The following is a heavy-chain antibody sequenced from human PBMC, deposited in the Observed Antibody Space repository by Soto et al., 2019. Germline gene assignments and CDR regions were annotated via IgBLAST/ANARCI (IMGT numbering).Heavy chain of an antibody. CDR2: IRQDGSEK. J-gene: IGHJ4*02. CDR3: ARDGACPSSTSCCCFDY. CDR1: GFSFSRYW. Sequence: GGSLRLSCAASGFSFSRYWMSWVRQAPGKGLEWVANIRQDGSEKFYVDSVKGRFTISRDNAENSLYLQMHSLRAEDTAVYYCARDGACPSSTSCCCFDYWGQGTQVTVSS. V-gene: IGHV3-7*03. D-gene: IGHD2-2*01.